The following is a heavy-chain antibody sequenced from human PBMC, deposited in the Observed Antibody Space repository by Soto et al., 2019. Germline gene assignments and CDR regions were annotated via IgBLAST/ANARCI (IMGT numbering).Heavy chain of an antibody. CDR1: GFTFSSYG. Sequence: QVQLVESGGGVVQPGRSLRLSCAASGFTFSSYGMHWVRQAPGKGLEWVAVISYDGSNKYYADSVKGRFTISRDNSKNTLYLQMNSLRAEDMAVYYCAKDLVAGELGQLLLDYWGQGTLVTVSS. J-gene: IGHJ4*02. V-gene: IGHV3-30*18. CDR3: AKDLVAGELGQLLLDY. D-gene: IGHD1-26*01. CDR2: ISYDGSNK.